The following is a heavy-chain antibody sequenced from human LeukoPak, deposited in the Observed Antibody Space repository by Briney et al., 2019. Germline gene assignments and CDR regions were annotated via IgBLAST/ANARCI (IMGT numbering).Heavy chain of an antibody. CDR2: IFHSGVP. D-gene: IGHD2-2*02. V-gene: IGHV4-30-2*01. Sequence: PAETLSLTCGVSGGSINVGGYSWNWIRQPPGKGLEWIVNIFHSGVPYYKPSLRSRVAISLDRSKNQVSLNVTSVTAADTAVYYCARGGVYTRMDAWGQGTTVIV. J-gene: IGHJ6*02. CDR3: ARGGVYTRMDA. CDR1: GGSINVGGYS.